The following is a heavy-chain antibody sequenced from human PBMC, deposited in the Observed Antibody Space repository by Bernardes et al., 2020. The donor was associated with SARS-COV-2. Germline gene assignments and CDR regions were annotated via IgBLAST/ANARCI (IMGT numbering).Heavy chain of an antibody. CDR1: GSTFNSYD. CDR3: AKDLAWKGLAHSFDY. CDR2: ISYDGKTQ. D-gene: IGHD3-16*01. V-gene: IGHV3-30*18. Sequence: GGSLRLSCAASGSTFNSYDVHWVRQPPGKGLEWVAVISYDGKTQYYVDSVKGRFTISRDNSKNTLYRQMNSLRVEDTAVYFCAKDLAWKGLAHSFDYWGQGVLVTVSS. J-gene: IGHJ4*02.